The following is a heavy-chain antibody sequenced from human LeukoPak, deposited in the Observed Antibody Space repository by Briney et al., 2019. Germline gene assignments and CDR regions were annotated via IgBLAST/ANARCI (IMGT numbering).Heavy chain of an antibody. CDR3: ARAPLYCSCTSCQYFDY. J-gene: IGHJ4*02. CDR2: INHSGTT. V-gene: IGHV4-34*01. CDR1: GGSFSGYY. Sequence: PSETLSLTCAVYGGSFSGYYWSWIRQPPGKGLEWIGEINHSGTTKYNPSLKSRVTISVDTSKNQFSLKLSSVTAADTAVYYCARAPLYCSCTSCQYFDYWGQGTLVTVSS. D-gene: IGHD2-2*01.